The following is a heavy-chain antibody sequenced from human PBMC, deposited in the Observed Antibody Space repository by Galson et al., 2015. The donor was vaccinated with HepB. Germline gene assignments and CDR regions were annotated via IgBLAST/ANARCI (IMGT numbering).Heavy chain of an antibody. D-gene: IGHD6-13*01. V-gene: IGHV6-1*01. Sequence: CAISGDSVSRNSAAWNWIRQSPSRGLEWLGRTYYRSKWYNDYAVSVKSRITINPDTSKNQFSLQLSSVTPEDTAVYYCARGAAGSPYYAMDVWGQGTTVTVSS. CDR2: TYYRSKWYN. J-gene: IGHJ6*02. CDR1: GDSVSRNSAA. CDR3: ARGAAGSPYYAMDV.